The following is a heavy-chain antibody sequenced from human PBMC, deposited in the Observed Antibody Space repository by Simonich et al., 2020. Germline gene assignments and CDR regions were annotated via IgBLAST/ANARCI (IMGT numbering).Heavy chain of an antibody. D-gene: IGHD3-10*01. CDR2: RKPTRGGT. CDR3: ARDYGSGSYYNALSDY. V-gene: IGHV1-2*06. CDR1: GYTFTGYY. Sequence: QVQLVQSGAEVKKPGASVKVSCKASGYTFTGYYMHWVRQAPGQGLEGMGPRKPTRGGTNTAHKFQGRVTMTRDTSISTAYMELSRLRSDDTAVYYCARDYGSGSYYNALSDYWGQGTLVTVSS. J-gene: IGHJ4*02.